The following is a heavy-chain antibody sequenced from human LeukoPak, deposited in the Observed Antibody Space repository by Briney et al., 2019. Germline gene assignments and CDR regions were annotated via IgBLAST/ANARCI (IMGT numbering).Heavy chain of an antibody. J-gene: IGHJ5*02. CDR1: GFTFNSYA. CDR3: AKDRLGAGT. V-gene: IGHV3-23*01. CDR2: ISGSGDST. Sequence: GSLRLSCAASGFTFNSYAMSWVRQAPGKGLEWVSTISGSGDSTYYADSVKGRFTISRDNSKNTLYLQMNSLRAEDTAVYYCAKDRLGAGTWGQGTLVTVSS. D-gene: IGHD7-27*01.